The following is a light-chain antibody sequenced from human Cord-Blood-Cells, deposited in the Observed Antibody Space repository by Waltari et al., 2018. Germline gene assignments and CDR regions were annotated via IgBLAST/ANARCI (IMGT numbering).Light chain of an antibody. CDR1: SSNIGAGYD. V-gene: IGLV1-40*01. CDR2: DNS. CDR3: QSYDSSLSGFYV. Sequence: QSVLTQPPSVSGAPGQRVTISCTGSSSNIGAGYDVHWYQQLPGTAPQLLIYDNSTRPSGVPDRFSGSKSGTSASLAITGLQAEDEADYYCQSYDSSLSGFYVFGTGTKVTVL. J-gene: IGLJ1*01.